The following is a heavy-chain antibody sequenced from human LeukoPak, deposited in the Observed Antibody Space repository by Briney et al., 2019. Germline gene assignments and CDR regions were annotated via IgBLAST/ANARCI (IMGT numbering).Heavy chain of an antibody. D-gene: IGHD3-10*01. Sequence: PSETLSLTCAVYGGSFSGYYWSWIRRPPGKGLEWIGKINHSGSTNYNPSLKSRVTISVDTSKNQFSLKLSSVTAADTAVYYCASRANTMVRGVASDWGQGTLVTVSS. J-gene: IGHJ4*02. CDR2: INHSGST. V-gene: IGHV4-34*01. CDR1: GGSFSGYY. CDR3: ASRANTMVRGVASD.